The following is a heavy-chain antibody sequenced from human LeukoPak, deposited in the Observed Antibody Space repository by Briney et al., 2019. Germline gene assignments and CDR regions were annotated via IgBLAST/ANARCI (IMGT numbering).Heavy chain of an antibody. D-gene: IGHD1-26*01. CDR1: GFTFSTYD. CDR3: ARGMGATTQSLFDQ. Sequence: GGSLRLSCAASGFTFSTYDMHWVRQATGKGLEWVSGIGTAGDTYYPGSVKGRFTISRENAKNSLYLQMNSLGAGDTAVYYCARGMGATTQSLFDQWGQGTLVTVSS. J-gene: IGHJ4*02. CDR2: IGTAGDT. V-gene: IGHV3-13*04.